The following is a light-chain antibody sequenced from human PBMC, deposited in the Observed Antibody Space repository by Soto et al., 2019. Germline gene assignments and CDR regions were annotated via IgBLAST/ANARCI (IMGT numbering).Light chain of an antibody. Sequence: ETVLTQSPATLSMSPGERANLSCRASQSVSNYLAWYQQKPGQAPRLLIYDASNRATGIPARFSGSRSGRDFTLTISSLEPEDFAVYDCQQRSTWPGTFGQGTKLEIK. V-gene: IGKV3-11*02. CDR2: DAS. CDR1: QSVSNY. J-gene: IGKJ2*01. CDR3: QQRSTWPGT.